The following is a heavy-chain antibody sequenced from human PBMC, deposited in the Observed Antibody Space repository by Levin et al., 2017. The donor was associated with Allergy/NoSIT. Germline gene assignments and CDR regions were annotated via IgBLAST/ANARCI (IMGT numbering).Heavy chain of an antibody. J-gene: IGHJ6*02. D-gene: IGHD2-15*01. CDR3: IASIRTYCSDGRCHSDYYYYGMDV. V-gene: IGHV3-73*01. CDR1: GFTFSASA. Sequence: GGSLRLSCAASGFTFSASAMHWVRQASGNGLEWVGRVRSKANSYATAYAASVEGRFTISRDDSKNTAYLQMNSLKIEDTAVYYCIASIRTYCSDGRCHSDYYYYGMDVWGQGTTVTVSS. CDR2: VRSKANSYAT.